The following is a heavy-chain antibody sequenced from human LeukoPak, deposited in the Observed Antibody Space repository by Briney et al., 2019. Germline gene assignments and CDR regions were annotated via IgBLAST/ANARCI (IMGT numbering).Heavy chain of an antibody. J-gene: IGHJ4*02. D-gene: IGHD3-16*01. CDR3: ARDRSLGELTTESPSFDY. CDR1: GGSISSYY. CDR2: IYTSGST. Sequence: PSETLSLTCTVFGGSISSYYWGWIRQPAGKGLEWIGRIYTSGSTKYNPSLKSRVTMSIDTSKNQFSLKLSSVTAADTAVYYCARDRSLGELTTESPSFDYRGQGTLVTVSS. V-gene: IGHV4-4*07.